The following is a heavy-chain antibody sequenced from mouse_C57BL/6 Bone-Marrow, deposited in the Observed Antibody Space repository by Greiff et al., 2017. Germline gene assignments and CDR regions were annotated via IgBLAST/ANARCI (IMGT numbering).Heavy chain of an antibody. V-gene: IGHV1-69*01. D-gene: IGHD2-2*01. J-gene: IGHJ2*01. CDR3: ARGYGLFDY. CDR1: GYTFTSYW. Sequence: QVQLQQPGAELVMPGASVKLSCKASGYTFTSYWMHWVKQRPGQGLEWIGEIDPSDSYTNYNQKFKGKSTLTVDKSSSTAYMHLSSLTSEDSAVYYCARGYGLFDYWGQGTTLTVSS. CDR2: IDPSDSYT.